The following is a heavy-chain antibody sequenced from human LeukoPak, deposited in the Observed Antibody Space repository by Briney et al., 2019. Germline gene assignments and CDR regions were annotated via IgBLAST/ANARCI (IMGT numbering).Heavy chain of an antibody. J-gene: IGHJ3*02. CDR1: GFTFSSFN. Sequence: GGSLRLSCAASGFTFSSFNMNWVRQAPGKGLEWVSSISSSSSYIYYADSVRGRFTISRDNAKNSLYLQMNSLRAEDTAVYYCAKDLAGYSSSPAGFDIWGQGTMVTVSS. CDR2: ISSSSSYI. CDR3: AKDLAGYSSSPAGFDI. V-gene: IGHV3-21*01. D-gene: IGHD6-13*01.